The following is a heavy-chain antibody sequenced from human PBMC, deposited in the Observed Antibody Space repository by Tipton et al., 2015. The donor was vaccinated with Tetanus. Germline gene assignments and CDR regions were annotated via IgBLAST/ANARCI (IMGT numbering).Heavy chain of an antibody. CDR3: ARGKGVYDYVWGSYRPPRYYGMDV. CDR2: INHSGST. D-gene: IGHD3-16*02. V-gene: IGHV4-34*01. CDR1: GGSFSGYY. Sequence: LRLSCAVYGGSFSGYYWSWIRQPPGKGLEWIGEINHSGSTNYNPSLKSRVTISVDTSKNQFSLKLSSVTAADTAVYYCARGKGVYDYVWGSYRPPRYYGMDVWGQGTTVTVSS. J-gene: IGHJ6*02.